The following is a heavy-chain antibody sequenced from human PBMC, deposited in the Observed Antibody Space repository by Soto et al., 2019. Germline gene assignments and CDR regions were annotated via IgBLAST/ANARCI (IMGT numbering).Heavy chain of an antibody. J-gene: IGHJ4*02. V-gene: IGHV3-30*02. CDR1: GFIFSNNG. Sequence: GGSMRLSCAGSGFIFSNNGMHWVRQAPGKGLEWVAFMSYDGSAKFYADSVKGRFTISRDNSKSTLFLHMSNLRAEDTAMYYCAIARVADAALDHWGQGTLVTVSS. CDR3: AIARVADAALDH. CDR2: MSYDGSAK. D-gene: IGHD6-6*01.